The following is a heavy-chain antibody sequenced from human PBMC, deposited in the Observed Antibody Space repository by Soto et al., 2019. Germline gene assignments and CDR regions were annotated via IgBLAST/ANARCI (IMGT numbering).Heavy chain of an antibody. CDR3: TRSRMGRFAFDI. CDR2: IRSKDYGGTT. CDR1: GFTFGDYA. D-gene: IGHD1-26*01. V-gene: IGHV3-49*03. J-gene: IGHJ3*02. Sequence: PGGSLRLSCTASGFTFGDYAMSWFRQAPGKGLEWVGFIRSKDYGGTTEYAASVKGRFTISRDDSKSIAYLQMNSLKTEDTAVYYCTRSRMGRFAFDIWGQGTMVTVSS.